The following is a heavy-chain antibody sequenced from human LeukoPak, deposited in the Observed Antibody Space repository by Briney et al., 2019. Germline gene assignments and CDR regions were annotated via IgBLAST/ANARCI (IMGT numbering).Heavy chain of an antibody. J-gene: IGHJ4*02. Sequence: PGGSLRLSCAASGFTFGSHAMHWVRQTPGKGLEWVALISYDGSQAYYADSVKGRLTISRDNARKSLYLQMNSLRAEDTAVYYCARDLRASIAARPAYWGQGTLVTVSS. D-gene: IGHD6-6*01. V-gene: IGHV3-30*04. CDR3: ARDLRASIAARPAY. CDR1: GFTFGSHA. CDR2: ISYDGSQA.